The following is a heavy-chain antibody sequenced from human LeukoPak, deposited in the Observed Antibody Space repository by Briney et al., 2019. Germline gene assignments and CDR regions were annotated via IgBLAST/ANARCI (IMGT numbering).Heavy chain of an antibody. J-gene: IGHJ4*02. CDR1: GFTFSGYA. D-gene: IGHD3-22*01. V-gene: IGHV3-23*01. CDR3: VLGGYDSRYLGFDY. Sequence: QSGGSLRLSCAATGFTFSGYAMSWVRQAPGKGLEWVSSITDRGDSTYYADSVQGRFTISRDNAKNSLYLQMNSLRAEDTAVYYCVLGGYDSRYLGFDYWGQGTLVTVSS. CDR2: ITDRGDST.